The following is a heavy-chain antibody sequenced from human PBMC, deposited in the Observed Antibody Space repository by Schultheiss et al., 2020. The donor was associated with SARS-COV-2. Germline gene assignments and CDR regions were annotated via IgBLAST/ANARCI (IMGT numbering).Heavy chain of an antibody. Sequence: GGSLRLSCAASGFTFSSYAMSWVRQAPGKGLEWVSAISGSGGSTYYADSVKGRFTISRDNSKNTLYLQMNSLRAEDTAVYYCARDMGYYGSGTQAPEDWGQGTLVTVSS. V-gene: IGHV3-23*01. D-gene: IGHD3-10*01. CDR2: ISGSGGST. CDR3: ARDMGYYGSGTQAPED. J-gene: IGHJ4*02. CDR1: GFTFSSYA.